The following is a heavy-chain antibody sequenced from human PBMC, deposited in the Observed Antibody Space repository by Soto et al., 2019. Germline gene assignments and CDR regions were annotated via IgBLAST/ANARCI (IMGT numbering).Heavy chain of an antibody. D-gene: IGHD2-15*01. J-gene: IGHJ4*02. Sequence: EVQLLESGGGLVQPGGSQRLSCAASGFTFGTYIMTWVLQAPGKGLERVSAISGNGKNTYYADSVKGRFTISRDNSKNTLYLQMNSLRADDTAVYYCAKVAPMWDPVATAVSYYFEYWGQGTLVTVSS. V-gene: IGHV3-23*01. CDR1: GFTFGTYI. CDR2: ISGNGKNT. CDR3: AKVAPMWDPVATAVSYYFEY.